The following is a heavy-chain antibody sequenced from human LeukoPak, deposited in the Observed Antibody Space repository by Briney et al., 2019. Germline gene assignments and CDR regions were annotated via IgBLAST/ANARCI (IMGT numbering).Heavy chain of an antibody. CDR3: AKHFCTGLDCSLFDS. V-gene: IGHV3-30*18. Sequence: PGGSLRPSCAASGFTFSSYSMNWVRQAPGKGLEWVAVISYDGSNKYYADSVKGRFTISRDNSKNTLSLQLNSLRPEDTALYYCAKHFCTGLDCSLFDSWGQGTLVTVSS. CDR2: ISYDGSNK. D-gene: IGHD3/OR15-3a*01. J-gene: IGHJ4*02. CDR1: GFTFSSYS.